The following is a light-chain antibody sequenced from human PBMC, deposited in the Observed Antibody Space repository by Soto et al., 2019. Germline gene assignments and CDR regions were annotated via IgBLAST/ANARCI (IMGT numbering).Light chain of an antibody. CDR1: QTINSY. CDR3: QQSYSTPPIT. J-gene: IGKJ4*01. CDR2: GAS. Sequence: DIQMTQSPSSLSASVGDRVTITCRARQTINSYLNWYQQKPGKAPKLLIYGASSLQSGVPSRFSGSGSGTDFTLTISSLQPEDFATYYCQQSYSTPPITFGGGTKVEIK. V-gene: IGKV1-39*01.